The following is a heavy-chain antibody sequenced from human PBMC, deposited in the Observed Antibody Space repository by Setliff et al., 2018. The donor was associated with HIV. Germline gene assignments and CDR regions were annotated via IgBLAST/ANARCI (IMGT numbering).Heavy chain of an antibody. D-gene: IGHD3-3*01. Sequence: PSETLSLTCTVSGGSISSSSYYWGWIRQPPGKGLEWIGSIYYSGSTYYNPSLKSRVTISVDTSKNQSSLKLSSVTAADTAVYYCARDRDYNFWGGGRLSAFDIWGQGTMVTVSS. J-gene: IGHJ3*02. CDR3: ARDRDYNFWGGGRLSAFDI. V-gene: IGHV4-39*07. CDR2: IYYSGST. CDR1: GGSISSSSYY.